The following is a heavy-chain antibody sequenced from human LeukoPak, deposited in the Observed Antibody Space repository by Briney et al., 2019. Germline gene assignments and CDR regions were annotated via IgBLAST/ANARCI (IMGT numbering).Heavy chain of an antibody. D-gene: IGHD2-15*01. J-gene: IGHJ4*02. CDR3: ANHCSGGSCYFHY. CDR2: ISGSGGST. CDR1: QFTIHSSA. V-gene: IGHV3-23*01. Sequence: VSLRIYSSTPQFTIHSSAMSCARQAPGKELEKVSPISGSGGSTYYADSVKGRFTIPRDNSKNTLYLQMNSLRAEDTAVYYCANHCSGGSCYFHYWGQGTLVTVSS.